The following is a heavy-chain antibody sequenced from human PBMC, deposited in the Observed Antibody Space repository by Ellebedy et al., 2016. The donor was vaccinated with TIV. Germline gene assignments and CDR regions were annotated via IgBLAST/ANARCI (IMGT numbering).Heavy chain of an antibody. J-gene: IGHJ6*02. Sequence: SVKVSXXASGGTFSSYAISWVRQAPGQGLEWMGGIIPIFGTANYAQKFQGRVTITADESTSTAYMELSSLRSEDTAVYYCAAPTVTTLYYGMDVWGQGTTVTVSS. CDR3: AAPTVTTLYYGMDV. V-gene: IGHV1-69*13. CDR1: GGTFSSYA. D-gene: IGHD4-17*01. CDR2: IIPIFGTA.